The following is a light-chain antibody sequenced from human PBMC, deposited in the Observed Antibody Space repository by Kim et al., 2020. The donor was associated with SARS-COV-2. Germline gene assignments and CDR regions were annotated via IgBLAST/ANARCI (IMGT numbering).Light chain of an antibody. V-gene: IGKV1-5*03. CDR2: MAS. CDR3: QKYNDFST. CDR1: QNINRF. J-gene: IGKJ1*01. Sequence: DIQMTQSPSTLSASVGDRVTIPCRASQNINRFLAWYQQKPGKAPKLLIYMASSLQSGVPSRFSGSGSGTEFTLTISSLQPDDFAIYYCQKYNDFSTFGQGTKVDTK.